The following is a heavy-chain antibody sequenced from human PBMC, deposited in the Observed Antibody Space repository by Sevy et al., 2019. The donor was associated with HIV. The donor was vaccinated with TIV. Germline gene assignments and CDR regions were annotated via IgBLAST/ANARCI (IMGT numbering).Heavy chain of an antibody. CDR3: VRATATLRWGAFDF. Sequence: GGSLRLSCAASGFTFSTYPMHWVRQAPGKGLEWVSFISFDGTEKYYADSLKGRFTISRDNAKNTVFLQMNSLRAEDTAVYYCVRATATLRWGAFDFWGQGTMVTVSS. V-gene: IGHV3-30-3*01. CDR2: ISFDGTEK. J-gene: IGHJ3*01. CDR1: GFTFSTYP. D-gene: IGHD2-21*02.